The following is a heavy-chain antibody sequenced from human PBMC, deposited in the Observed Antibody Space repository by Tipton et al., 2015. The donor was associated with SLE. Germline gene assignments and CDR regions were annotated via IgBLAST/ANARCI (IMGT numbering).Heavy chain of an antibody. CDR3: ARDRSGGGGYVLDS. V-gene: IGHV4-61*02. CDR1: GGSISSGSYY. CDR2: IYVSGDT. D-gene: IGHD5-12*01. Sequence: TLSLTCTVSGGSISSGSYYWSWIRQPAGKGLEWIGRIYVSGDTHYTPSLESRVAISLDKSKNQFSLKLNSVTAADTAVYFCARDRSGGGGYVLDSWGQGTLVTVSS. J-gene: IGHJ4*02.